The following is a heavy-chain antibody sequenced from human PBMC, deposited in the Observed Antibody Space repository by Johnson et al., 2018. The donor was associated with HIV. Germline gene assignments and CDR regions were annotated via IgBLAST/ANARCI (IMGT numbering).Heavy chain of an antibody. V-gene: IGHV3-74*01. CDR1: GFTFSTNW. CDR2: INSDGSST. Sequence: VQLVESGGDLVQPGGSLRLSCVGSGFTFSTNWMHWVRQAPGKGLVWVSRINSDGSSTSYAESVKGRFTISRDNAKNSLYLQMNSLRAEDTAVYYCARDFLRGIVGATGAFDIWGQGTMVTVSS. D-gene: IGHD1-26*01. CDR3: ARDFLRGIVGATGAFDI. J-gene: IGHJ3*02.